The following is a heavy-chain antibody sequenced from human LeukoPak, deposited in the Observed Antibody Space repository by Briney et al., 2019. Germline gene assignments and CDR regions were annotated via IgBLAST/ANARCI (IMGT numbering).Heavy chain of an antibody. CDR2: IYTSGST. CDR1: GGSISNYY. D-gene: IGHD3-10*01. CDR3: AREMVRGVIITHPLGWFDP. Sequence: TASETLSLTCTVSGGSISNYYWTWIRQPAGKGLEWIGRIYTSGSTNYNPSLKSRVTMSVDTSKNQFSLKLSSVTAADTAVYYCAREMVRGVIITHPLGWFDPWGQGTLVTVSS. J-gene: IGHJ5*02. V-gene: IGHV4-4*07.